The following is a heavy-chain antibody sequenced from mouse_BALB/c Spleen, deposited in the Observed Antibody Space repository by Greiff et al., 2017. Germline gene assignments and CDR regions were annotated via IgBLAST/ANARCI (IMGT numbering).Heavy chain of an antibody. Sequence: LQQPGAELVKPGASVKMSCKASGYTFTSYNMHWVKQTPGQGLEWIGAIYPGNGDTSYNQKFKGKATLTADKSSSTAYMQLSSLTSEDSAVYYCARGGLGRGFDYWGQGTTLTVSS. CDR1: GYTFTSYN. J-gene: IGHJ2*01. V-gene: IGHV1-12*01. CDR2: IYPGNGDT. D-gene: IGHD4-1*01. CDR3: ARGGLGRGFDY.